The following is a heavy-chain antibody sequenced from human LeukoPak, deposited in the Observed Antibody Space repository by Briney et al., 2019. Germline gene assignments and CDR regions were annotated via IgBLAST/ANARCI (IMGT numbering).Heavy chain of an antibody. Sequence: ASVKVSCKASGGTFSNYAISWVRQAPGQGLEWMGGIIPIFGTANYAQEFQGRVTITADKSTSTAYMELSSLRSEDTAVYYCARDEYSSSWSPPEYFDLWGRGTLVTVSS. D-gene: IGHD6-13*01. J-gene: IGHJ2*01. CDR2: IIPIFGTA. CDR1: GGTFSNYA. CDR3: ARDEYSSSWSPPEYFDL. V-gene: IGHV1-69*06.